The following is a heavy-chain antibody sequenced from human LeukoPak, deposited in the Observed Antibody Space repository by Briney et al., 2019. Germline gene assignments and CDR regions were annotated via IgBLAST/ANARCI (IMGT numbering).Heavy chain of an antibody. CDR2: ISGSGGST. CDR3: AKDVYYYDSSGYYYRD. CDR1: GFTSSSYA. D-gene: IGHD3-22*01. Sequence: GGSLRLSCAASGFTSSSYAMSWVRQAPGKGLEWVSAISGSGGSTYYADSVKGRFTISRDNSKNTLYLQRNSLRAEDTAVYYCAKDVYYYDSSGYYYRDWGQGTLVTVSS. J-gene: IGHJ4*02. V-gene: IGHV3-23*01.